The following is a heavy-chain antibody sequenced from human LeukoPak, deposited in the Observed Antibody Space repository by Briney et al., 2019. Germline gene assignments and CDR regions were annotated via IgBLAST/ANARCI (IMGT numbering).Heavy chain of an antibody. J-gene: IGHJ6*03. CDR1: GYTFPSYD. Sequence: ASVTVSCKASGYTFPSYDINWVRQATGQGLEWMGWMNPNSGNTGYAQKLQGRVTMTRNTTISTAYMELSTLRSEDTAVYYCARGSKTPEYCSGGSCYYYYYYMDVWGKGTTVTVSS. D-gene: IGHD2-15*01. V-gene: IGHV1-8*01. CDR2: MNPNSGNT. CDR3: ARGSKTPEYCSGGSCYYYYYYMDV.